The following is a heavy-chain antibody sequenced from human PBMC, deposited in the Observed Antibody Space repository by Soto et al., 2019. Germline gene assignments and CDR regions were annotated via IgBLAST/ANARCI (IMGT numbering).Heavy chain of an antibody. J-gene: IGHJ6*02. CDR3: ATDRRSSVRGHYYYGMDV. CDR2: ISAYNGNT. V-gene: IGHV1-18*01. D-gene: IGHD6-6*01. Sequence: ASVKVSCKASGYTFTSYGISWVRQAPGQGLEWMGWISAYNGNTNYAQKFQGRVTMTTDTSTSTAYMELSSLRSEDTAVYYCATDRRSSVRGHYYYGMDVWGQGTTVTVSS. CDR1: GYTFTSYG.